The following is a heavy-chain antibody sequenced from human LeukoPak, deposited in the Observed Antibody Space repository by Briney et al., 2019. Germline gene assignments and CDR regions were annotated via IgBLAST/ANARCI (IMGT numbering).Heavy chain of an antibody. CDR2: IKQDGSEK. CDR3: AREGSIAVAGNFDY. Sequence: PGGSLRLSCVASGFTFSSYWMSWVRQAPGKGLEWVANIKQDGSEKYYVDSVKGRFTISRDNAKNSLYLQMNSLRAEDTAVYYCAREGSIAVAGNFDYWGQGTLVTVSS. V-gene: IGHV3-7*01. J-gene: IGHJ4*02. CDR1: GFTFSSYW. D-gene: IGHD6-19*01.